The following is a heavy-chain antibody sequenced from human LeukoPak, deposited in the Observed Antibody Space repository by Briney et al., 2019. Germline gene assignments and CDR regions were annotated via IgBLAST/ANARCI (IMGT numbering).Heavy chain of an antibody. CDR2: IYYSGST. V-gene: IGHV4-59*01. J-gene: IGHJ3*02. CDR3: AREGGDGDGDAFDI. D-gene: IGHD4-17*01. CDR1: GGSISSYY. Sequence: PSETLSLTCTVSGGSISSYYWSWIRQPPGKGLEWIGYIYYSGSTNYNPSLKSRVTISVDTSKNQFSLKLSSVTAADTAAYYCAREGGDGDGDAFDIWGQGTMVTVSS.